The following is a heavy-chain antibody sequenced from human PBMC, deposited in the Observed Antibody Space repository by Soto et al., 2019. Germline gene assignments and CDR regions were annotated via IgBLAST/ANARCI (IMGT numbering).Heavy chain of an antibody. V-gene: IGHV3-9*01. D-gene: IGHD4-4*01. CDR1: GFTFDDYA. CDR3: AKEGIRLQSPTRLYYFDS. J-gene: IGHJ4*02. Sequence: GGSLRLSCAASGFTFDDYAMHWVRQAPGKGLEWVSSITWNSGNIDYADSVKGRFTISRDNAKNSLYLQMNSLRAEDTALYYCAKEGIRLQSPTRLYYFDSWGQGTLVTVSS. CDR2: ITWNSGNI.